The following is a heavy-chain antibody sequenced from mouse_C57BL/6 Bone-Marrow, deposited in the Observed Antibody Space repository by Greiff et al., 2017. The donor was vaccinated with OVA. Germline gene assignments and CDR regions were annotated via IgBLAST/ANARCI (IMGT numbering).Heavy chain of an antibody. D-gene: IGHD1-1*01. CDR1: GYTFTSYG. Sequence: QVHVKQSGAELARPGASVKLSCKASGYTFTSYGISWVKQRTGQGLEWIGEIYPRSGNTYYNEKFKGKATLTADKSSSTAYMELRSLTSEDSAVYFCEGITTVPYWYFDVWGTGTTVTVSS. CDR3: EGITTVPYWYFDV. J-gene: IGHJ1*03. V-gene: IGHV1-81*01. CDR2: IYPRSGNT.